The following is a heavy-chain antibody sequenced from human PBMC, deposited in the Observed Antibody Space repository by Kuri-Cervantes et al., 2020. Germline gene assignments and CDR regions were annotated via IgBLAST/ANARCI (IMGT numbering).Heavy chain of an antibody. CDR2: ITGSGGTT. CDR3: ARDLTKGNGVGYFDY. D-gene: IGHD2-8*01. J-gene: IGHJ4*02. V-gene: IGHV3-23*01. CDR1: GFTFSSYA. Sequence: GGSLRLSCAASGFTFSSYAMSWVRQAPGKGLEWVSSITGSGGTTYHTDSVKGRFTISRDNSGNTLYLQMNSLRAEDTAVYYCARDLTKGNGVGYFDYWGQGTLVTVSS.